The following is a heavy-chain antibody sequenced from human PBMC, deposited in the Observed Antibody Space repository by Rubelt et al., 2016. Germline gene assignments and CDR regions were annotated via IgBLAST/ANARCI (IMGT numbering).Heavy chain of an antibody. CDR2: IKQDVGLK. Sequence: RGLEWVAHIKQDVGLKFYVDSVKGRFTMSRDNAKNSLYLQMDSLRPEDTAVYYCARDQGYCSGGTCYSVFDYWGQGTLVTVSS. CDR3: ARDQGYCSGGTCYSVFDY. D-gene: IGHD2-15*01. V-gene: IGHV3-7*01. J-gene: IGHJ4*02.